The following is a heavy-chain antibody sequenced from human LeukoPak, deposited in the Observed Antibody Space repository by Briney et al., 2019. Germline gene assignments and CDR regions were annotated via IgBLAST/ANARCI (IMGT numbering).Heavy chain of an antibody. Sequence: RRCLSLSCAPSGFTLSDYAMNGARQATGKGLEWVSAISGSGISTYYADSVKGRFTISRDNSKNTLYLQMNSLRAEDTAVYDCAKGPTYYYDTSGYYIDYWGQGTLVTVSS. J-gene: IGHJ4*02. CDR1: GFTLSDYA. CDR2: ISGSGIST. CDR3: AKGPTYYYDTSGYYIDY. V-gene: IGHV3-23*01. D-gene: IGHD3-22*01.